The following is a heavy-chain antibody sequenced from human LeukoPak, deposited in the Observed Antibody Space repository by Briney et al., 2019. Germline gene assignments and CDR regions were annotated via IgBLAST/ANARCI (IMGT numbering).Heavy chain of an antibody. CDR2: ITFDGSDT. CDR3: VRDGPGSTPFDY. D-gene: IGHD3-10*01. J-gene: IGHJ4*02. CDR1: GFTFSGYW. V-gene: IGHV3-74*01. Sequence: GGSLRLSCAASGFTFSGYWMHWVRQAPGKGLVWVSRITFDGSDTVYADSVKGRFTISRDNAKNTLYLQMNSLRAEDTAVYYCVRDGPGSTPFDYWGRGTLFTVSS.